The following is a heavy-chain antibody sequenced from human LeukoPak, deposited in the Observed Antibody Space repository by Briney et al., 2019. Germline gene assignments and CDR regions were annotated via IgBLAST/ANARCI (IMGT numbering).Heavy chain of an antibody. D-gene: IGHD3-10*01. CDR3: AKDGSAFWFGEFHNWFDP. CDR1: GFTFSSYG. V-gene: IGHV3-30*18. Sequence: GGSLRLSCVASGFTFSSYGMHWVRQAPGEGLEWVAVISYDGSNKYYADSVKGRFTISRDNSKNTLYLQMNSLRAEDTAVYYCAKDGSAFWFGEFHNWFDPWGQGTLVTVSS. J-gene: IGHJ5*02. CDR2: ISYDGSNK.